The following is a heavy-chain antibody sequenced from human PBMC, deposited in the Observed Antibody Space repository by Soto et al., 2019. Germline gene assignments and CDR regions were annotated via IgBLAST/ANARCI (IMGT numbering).Heavy chain of an antibody. D-gene: IGHD2-2*02. CDR3: ARGECTKTSCYILDL. CDR2: INTDGSGK. J-gene: IGHJ5*02. Sequence: PGGSLRLSCAASVFTFSTYWLHLVRQAPGKGLLCVSHINTDGSGKGYADSVKGRFTISRDNAKNTLYLQMNSLRAEDTAVYYCARGECTKTSCYILDLWGQGTRVTVSS. CDR1: VFTFSTYW. V-gene: IGHV3-74*01.